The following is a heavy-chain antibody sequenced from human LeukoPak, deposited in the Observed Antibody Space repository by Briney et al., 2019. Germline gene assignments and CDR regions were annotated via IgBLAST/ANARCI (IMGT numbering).Heavy chain of an antibody. J-gene: IGHJ3*02. D-gene: IGHD1-26*01. CDR2: IYYSGST. Sequence: SETLSLTCSVSGGSISSYYWSWIRQPPGKGLEWIGYIYYSGSTNYNPSLKSRVTMSLDTSKNQFSLKVNSVTSAETAVYYCARASSGPDVFDIWGQGTKVTVSS. CDR1: GGSISSYY. V-gene: IGHV4-59*01. CDR3: ARASSGPDVFDI.